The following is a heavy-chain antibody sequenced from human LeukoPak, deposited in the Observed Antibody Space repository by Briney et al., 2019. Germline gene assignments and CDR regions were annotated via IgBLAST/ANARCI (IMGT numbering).Heavy chain of an antibody. CDR1: GGTFSSYA. V-gene: IGHV1-69*05. D-gene: IGHD3-10*01. CDR2: IIPIFGTA. CDR3: ARGLLWFGELQYFDY. J-gene: IGHJ4*02. Sequence: ASVKVSFKASGGTFSSYAISWARQAPGQGLEWMGGIIPIFGTANYAQKFQGRVTITTDESTSTAYMELSSLRSEDTAVYYCARGLLWFGELQYFDYWGQGTLVTVSS.